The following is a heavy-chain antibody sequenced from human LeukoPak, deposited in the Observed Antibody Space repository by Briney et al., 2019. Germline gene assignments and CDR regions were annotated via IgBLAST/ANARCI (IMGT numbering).Heavy chain of an antibody. Sequence: GGSLRLSCAASGFTFSNAWMSWVRQAPGKGLEWVGRIKSKTDGGTTDYAAPVKGGFTISRDDSKNTLYLQMNSLKTEDTAVYYCTTVIHCGGDCYPGYFDYWGQGTLVTVSS. D-gene: IGHD2-21*02. CDR2: IKSKTDGGTT. CDR1: GFTFSNAW. V-gene: IGHV3-15*01. J-gene: IGHJ4*02. CDR3: TTVIHCGGDCYPGYFDY.